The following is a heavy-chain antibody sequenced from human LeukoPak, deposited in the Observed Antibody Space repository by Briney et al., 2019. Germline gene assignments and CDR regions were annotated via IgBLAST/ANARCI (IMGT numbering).Heavy chain of an antibody. D-gene: IGHD3-22*01. J-gene: IGHJ6*02. V-gene: IGHV1-69*13. Sequence: GASVKVSRKASGGTFSSYAISWVRQAPGQGLEWMGGIIPIFGTANYAQKFQGRVTITADESTSTAYMELSSLRSEDTAVYYCARLHYYDSSGYYYYYYGMDVWGQGTTVTVSS. CDR1: GGTFSSYA. CDR2: IIPIFGTA. CDR3: ARLHYYDSSGYYYYYYGMDV.